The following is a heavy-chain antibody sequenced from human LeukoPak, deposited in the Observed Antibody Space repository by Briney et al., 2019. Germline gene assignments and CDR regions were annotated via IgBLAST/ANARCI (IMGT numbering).Heavy chain of an antibody. CDR1: GGSISSYY. CDR3: ARDRRCSSTSCPEDYYYYYYMDV. CDR2: IYTSGST. Sequence: SETLSLTCTVSGGSISSYYWSWIRQPAGKGLEWIGRIYTSGSTNYNPSLKSRVTMSVDTSKNQFSLKLSSVTAADTAVYYCARDRRCSSTSCPEDYYYYYYMDVWGKGTTVTVSS. J-gene: IGHJ6*03. D-gene: IGHD2-2*01. V-gene: IGHV4-4*07.